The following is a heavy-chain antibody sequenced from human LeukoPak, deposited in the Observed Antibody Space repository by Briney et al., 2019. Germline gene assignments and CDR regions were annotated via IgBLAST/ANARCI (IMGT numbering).Heavy chain of an antibody. Sequence: GRSLRLSCAASGFTFSSYWMHWVRQAPGKGLVWVSRINSDGSSTSYADSVEGRFTISRDNAKNTLYLQMNSLRAEDTAVYYCARDQYYDFWSGYPRYYYYYGMDVWGQGTTVTVSS. CDR3: ARDQYYDFWSGYPRYYYYYGMDV. CDR2: INSDGSST. J-gene: IGHJ6*02. CDR1: GFTFSSYW. V-gene: IGHV3-74*01. D-gene: IGHD3-3*01.